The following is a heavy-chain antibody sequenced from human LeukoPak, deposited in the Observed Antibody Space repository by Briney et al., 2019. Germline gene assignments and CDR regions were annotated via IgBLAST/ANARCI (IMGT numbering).Heavy chain of an antibody. CDR3: AREDEWVLGVRVPTHGRVFDY. V-gene: IGHV3-21*01. CDR1: GSAIHSPR. J-gene: IGHJ4*02. CDR2: ISSSSSYI. Sequence: GGALGEPRAGYGSAIHSPRQNRLRQAPGKGLEWVSSISSSSSYIYYADSVKVRFTISRDNAKKSLYLQMNSLRAEDTAVYYCAREDEWVLGVRVPTHGRVFDYWGQGTLVTVSS. D-gene: IGHD3-3*01.